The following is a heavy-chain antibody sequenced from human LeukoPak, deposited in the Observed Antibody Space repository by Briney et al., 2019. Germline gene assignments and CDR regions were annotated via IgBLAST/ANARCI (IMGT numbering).Heavy chain of an antibody. CDR1: GGSFSGYY. CDR2: INHSGST. V-gene: IGHV4-34*01. J-gene: IGHJ3*02. CDR3: ARRIESSSGLYAFDI. D-gene: IGHD6-6*01. Sequence: KTSETLSLTCAVYGGSFSGYYWSWIRQPPGKGLEWIGEINHSGSTNYNPSLKSRVTISVDTSKNQFSLKLSSVTAADTAVYYCARRIESSSGLYAFDIWGQGTVVTVSS.